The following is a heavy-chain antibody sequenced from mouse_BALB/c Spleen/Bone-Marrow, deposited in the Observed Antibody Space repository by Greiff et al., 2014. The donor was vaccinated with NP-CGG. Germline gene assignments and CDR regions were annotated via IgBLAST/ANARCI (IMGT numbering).Heavy chain of an antibody. Sequence: EVMLVESGPSLVKPSQTLSLTCSVPGDSITRGYWNWIRKFPGNKLEYMGYITYSANTYYNPSLKSRLSITRDTSKNQYYLQLNSVTTEDTATYYCATGYYFDYWGQGTTLTVSS. CDR3: ATGYYFDY. CDR1: GDSITRGY. J-gene: IGHJ2*01. D-gene: IGHD4-1*01. CDR2: ITYSANT. V-gene: IGHV3-8*02.